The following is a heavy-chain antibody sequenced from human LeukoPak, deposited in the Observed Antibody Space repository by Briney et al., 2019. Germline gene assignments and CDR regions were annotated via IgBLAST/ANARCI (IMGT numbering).Heavy chain of an antibody. Sequence: GASVKVSCKASGGTFSSYAISWVRQAPGQGLEWMGGIIPIFGTANYAQKFQGRATITTDESTSTAYMELSSLRSEDTAVYYCATTSGYSYGYSDYWGQGTLVTVSS. CDR3: ATTSGYSYGYSDY. V-gene: IGHV1-69*05. D-gene: IGHD5-18*01. J-gene: IGHJ4*02. CDR2: IIPIFGTA. CDR1: GGTFSSYA.